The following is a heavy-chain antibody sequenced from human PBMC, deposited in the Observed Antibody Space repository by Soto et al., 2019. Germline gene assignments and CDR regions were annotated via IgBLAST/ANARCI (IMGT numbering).Heavy chain of an antibody. CDR1: GGSISIYY. CDR2: IYYSGST. J-gene: IGHJ6*02. CDR3: VSSTPRGGMDV. V-gene: IGHV4-59*01. Sequence: SETLSLTCTVSGGSISIYYWSWIRQPPGKGLEWIGYIYYSGSTNYNPSLKSRVTISVDTSKNQFSLKLSSVTAADTAVYYCVSSTPRGGMDVWGQGTTVTVSS. D-gene: IGHD2-2*01.